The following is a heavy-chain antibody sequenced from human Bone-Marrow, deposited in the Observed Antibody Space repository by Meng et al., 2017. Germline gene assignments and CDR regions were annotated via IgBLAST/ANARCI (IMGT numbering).Heavy chain of an antibody. D-gene: IGHD6-13*01. Sequence: QGQLQQWGAGLLKPSETLSLPCAVYGGSFSGYYWSWIRQPPGRGLEWIGEINHSGSTNYNPSLKSRVTISVDTSKNQFSLKLSSVTAADTAVYYCARTHRKAAAIHYWGQGTLVTVSS. CDR1: GGSFSGYY. CDR2: INHSGST. J-gene: IGHJ4*02. CDR3: ARTHRKAAAIHY. V-gene: IGHV4-34*01.